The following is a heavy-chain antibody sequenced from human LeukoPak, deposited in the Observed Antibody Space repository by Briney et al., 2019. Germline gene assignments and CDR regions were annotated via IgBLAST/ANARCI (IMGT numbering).Heavy chain of an antibody. CDR1: GFTFSSYA. CDR2: ISGSGGST. J-gene: IGHJ4*02. CDR3: AKSRTMARGVFDY. Sequence: RGSLRLSCAASGFTFSSYAMSWVRQAPGKGLEWVSAISGSGGSTYYADSVKGRFTISRDNSKNTLYLQMNSLRAEDTAVYYCAKSRTMARGVFDYWGQGTLVTVSS. V-gene: IGHV3-23*01. D-gene: IGHD3-10*01.